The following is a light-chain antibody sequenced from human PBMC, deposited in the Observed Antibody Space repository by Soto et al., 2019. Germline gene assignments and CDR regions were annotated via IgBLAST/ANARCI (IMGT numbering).Light chain of an antibody. J-gene: IGKJ4*01. V-gene: IGKV3-11*01. Sequence: EIVLTQSPATLSLSPGEGATLSCRASQSVKRRLGWYQQKPGQAPTLLIYDASNRATGIPARFSGSGSDTDFTLTISSLEPEDFAIYYCQQRDDWPRTFGGGTRVEIK. CDR1: QSVKRR. CDR3: QQRDDWPRT. CDR2: DAS.